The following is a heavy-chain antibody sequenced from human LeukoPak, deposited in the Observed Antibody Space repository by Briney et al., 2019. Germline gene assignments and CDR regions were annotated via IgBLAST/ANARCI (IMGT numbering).Heavy chain of an antibody. CDR1: GFTFSSNV. J-gene: IGHJ4*02. D-gene: IGHD5-24*01. V-gene: IGHV3-23*01. CDR3: AKRLRRDGYKPIDY. Sequence: GGSLRLSCAASGFTFSSNVMDWVRQAPGKGLEWVSTITGSGGSTYYADSVKGRFTISRDNSKNTLELQMNSLRAEDTAVYYWAKRLRRDGYKPIDYWGEGTLVTVSS. CDR2: ITGSGGST.